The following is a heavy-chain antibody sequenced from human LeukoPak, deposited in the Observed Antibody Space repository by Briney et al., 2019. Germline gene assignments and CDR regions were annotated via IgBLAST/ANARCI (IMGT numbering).Heavy chain of an antibody. J-gene: IGHJ4*02. Sequence: GGSLRLSCAASGFTFDTYSMNWARQAPGKGLEWVSYINGHSDAIYYADSAKGRFTISRDNAKNSPYLQMNSLRAEDTAVYYCARDLPSGYSIDYWGQGTLVTVSS. CDR3: ARDLPSGYSIDY. V-gene: IGHV3-48*01. D-gene: IGHD2-15*01. CDR2: INGHSDAI. CDR1: GFTFDTYS.